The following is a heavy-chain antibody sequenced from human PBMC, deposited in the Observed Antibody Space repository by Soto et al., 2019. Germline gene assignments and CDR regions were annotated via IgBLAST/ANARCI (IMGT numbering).Heavy chain of an antibody. J-gene: IGHJ6*02. D-gene: IGHD2-21*02. CDR2: INAGNGNT. Sequence: QVQLVQSGAEEKKPGASVKVSCKASGYTFTSYAMHWVRQAPGQRLEWMGWINAGNGNTKYSQKFQGRVTITRDTSASTAYMELSSLRSEDTAVYYCARAYCGGDCSNYYYGIDVWGQGTTVTVSS. V-gene: IGHV1-3*05. CDR1: GYTFTSYA. CDR3: ARAYCGGDCSNYYYGIDV.